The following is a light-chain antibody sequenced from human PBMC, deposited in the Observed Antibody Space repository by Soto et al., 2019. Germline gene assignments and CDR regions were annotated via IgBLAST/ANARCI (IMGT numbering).Light chain of an antibody. Sequence: EIVLTQSPATLSLSPGERATLSCRASQSVSSSYLASSQQTPGQAPRLLIYGASSRATGIPDRFSGSGSGTDFTLTISRLETEDFAVYYCQQYGSSPLTFGGGTKVEIK. V-gene: IGKV3-20*01. CDR2: GAS. CDR1: QSVSSSY. J-gene: IGKJ4*01. CDR3: QQYGSSPLT.